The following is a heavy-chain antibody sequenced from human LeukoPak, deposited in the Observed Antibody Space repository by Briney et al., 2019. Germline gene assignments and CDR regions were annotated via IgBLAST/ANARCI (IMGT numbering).Heavy chain of an antibody. CDR3: ARAYCSGATCYDSRGWFDP. D-gene: IGHD2-15*01. J-gene: IGHJ5*02. V-gene: IGHV4-34*01. CDR2: INHSGST. Sequence: SETLSLTCAVYGGSFSGYYWSWIRQPPGKGLEWIGEINHSGSTNYNPSLKSRVTISVDTSKNQFSLKLSSVTAADTAVYYCARAYCSGATCYDSRGWFDPWGQGTLVTVSS. CDR1: GGSFSGYY.